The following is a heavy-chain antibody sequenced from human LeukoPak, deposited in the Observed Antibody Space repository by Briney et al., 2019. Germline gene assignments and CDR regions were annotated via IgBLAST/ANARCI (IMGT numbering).Heavy chain of an antibody. CDR1: GFIFTNHW. J-gene: IGHJ4*02. CDR2: INPGDSDT. D-gene: IGHD3-10*01. CDR3: ARQLTGGYFDY. Sequence: RGESLKISCEGTGFIFTNHWIGWVRQMPGKGLEWMGIINPGDSDTGYSPAIQGQATFSVDKSISTAYLQWTSLKASDTAIYYCARQLTGGYFDYLGQGTLVTVSS. V-gene: IGHV5-51*01.